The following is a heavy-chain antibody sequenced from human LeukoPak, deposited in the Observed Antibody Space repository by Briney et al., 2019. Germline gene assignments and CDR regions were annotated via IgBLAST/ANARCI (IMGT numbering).Heavy chain of an antibody. CDR2: MNPNSGNT. D-gene: IGHD6-19*01. CDR1: GYTFTSCD. Sequence: GASVTVSCTASGYTFTSCDINWVRQATGQGLEWMGWMNPNSGNTGYGQSFQGRITMTRDISIGTAYMELNNLTSEDTAIYYCTRGSSGRRDNWGQGTLVTVSA. V-gene: IGHV1-8*01. J-gene: IGHJ4*02. CDR3: TRGSSGRRDN.